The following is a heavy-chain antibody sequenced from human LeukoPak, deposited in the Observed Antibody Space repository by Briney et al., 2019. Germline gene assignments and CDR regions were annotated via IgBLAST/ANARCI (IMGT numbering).Heavy chain of an antibody. D-gene: IGHD1/OR15-1a*01. CDR3: ARELPLGNNYGYAFDM. Sequence: GGSLRLSCAASGFTISTYSMHWVRQAPGKGLEWVSHLSGSSGTIYYADSVKGRFSISRDNAKNSLYLQMNSLRDEDTAVYYCARELPLGNNYGYAFDMWGQGTMVAVSS. J-gene: IGHJ3*02. CDR1: GFTISTYS. CDR2: LSGSSGTI. V-gene: IGHV3-48*02.